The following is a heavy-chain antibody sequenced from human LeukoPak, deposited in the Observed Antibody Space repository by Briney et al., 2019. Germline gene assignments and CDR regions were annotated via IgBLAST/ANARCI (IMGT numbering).Heavy chain of an antibody. Sequence: SETLSLTCAVSGGSISTYYWSWIRQPPGKVLEWIGYIYTSGSTNYNPSLKSRVTISVDMSKNQFSLKLSSVTAADTAVYYCAKHCSSTSCYNDAFDIWGQGTMVTVSS. CDR2: IYTSGST. CDR3: AKHCSSTSCYNDAFDI. CDR1: GGSISTYY. V-gene: IGHV4-4*09. D-gene: IGHD2-2*01. J-gene: IGHJ3*02.